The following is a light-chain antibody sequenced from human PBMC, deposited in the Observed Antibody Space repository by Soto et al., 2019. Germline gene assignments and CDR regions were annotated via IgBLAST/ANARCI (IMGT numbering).Light chain of an antibody. CDR1: SSNIGSNT. CDR2: SNN. V-gene: IGLV1-44*01. CDR3: AAWDDSLNAWV. Sequence: QLVLTQPPSASGTPGQRVTISCSGSSSNIGSNTVNWYQQLTGTAPKLLIHSNNQRPSGVPDRFSGSKSGTSASLAISGLQSEDEADYYCAAWDDSLNAWVFGGGTKLTVL. J-gene: IGLJ3*02.